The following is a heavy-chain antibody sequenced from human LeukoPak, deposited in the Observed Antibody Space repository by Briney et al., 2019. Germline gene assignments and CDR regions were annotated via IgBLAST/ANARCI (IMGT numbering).Heavy chain of an antibody. D-gene: IGHD3-10*01. CDR3: AKVYGSGPPLPDY. Sequence: PGGSLRLSCAASGFTFSSYGMHWVRQAPGKGLEWVAVISYDGSNKYYADSVKGRFTISRDNSKNTLYLQMNSLRAEDTAVYYCAKVYGSGPPLPDYWGQGTLVTVSS. CDR2: ISYDGSNK. CDR1: GFTFSSYG. J-gene: IGHJ4*02. V-gene: IGHV3-30*18.